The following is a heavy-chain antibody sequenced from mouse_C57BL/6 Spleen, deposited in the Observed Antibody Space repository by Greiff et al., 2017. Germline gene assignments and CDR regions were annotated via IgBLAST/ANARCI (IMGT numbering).Heavy chain of an antibody. J-gene: IGHJ4*01. Sequence: VQLQQSGAELVKPGASVTMSCKASGYTFTTYPIEWMKQNHGKSLEWIGNFHPYNDDTKYNEKFKGKATLTVEKSSSTVYLELSRLTSDYSAVYYCARGYYGSSYYAMDYWGQGTSVTVSS. D-gene: IGHD1-1*01. CDR2: FHPYNDDT. CDR1: GYTFTTYP. V-gene: IGHV1-47*01. CDR3: ARGYYGSSYYAMDY.